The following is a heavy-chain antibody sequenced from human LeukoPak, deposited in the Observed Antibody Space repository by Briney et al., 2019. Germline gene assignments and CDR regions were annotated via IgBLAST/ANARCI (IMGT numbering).Heavy chain of an antibody. V-gene: IGHV3-7*01. CDR3: ARASNVYYDFWTSTSGDAFDI. D-gene: IGHD3-3*01. CDR2: IKQDGGEK. J-gene: IGHJ3*02. CDR1: GFTFKNSW. Sequence: GGSLRLSCAASGFTFKNSWMSWVRQAPGKGLEWVANIKQDGGEKYYVDSVKGRFTISRDNAKNSLYLQMNSLRAEDTAVYYCARASNVYYDFWTSTSGDAFDIWGQGTMVTVSS.